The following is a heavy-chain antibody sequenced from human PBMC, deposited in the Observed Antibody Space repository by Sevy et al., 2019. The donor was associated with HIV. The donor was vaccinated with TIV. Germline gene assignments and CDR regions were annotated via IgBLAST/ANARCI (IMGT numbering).Heavy chain of an antibody. CDR2: ISYDGSNK. Sequence: GGSLRLSCAASGFTFSSYGMHWVRQAPGKGLEWVAVISYDGSNKYYADSVKGRFTISRDNSKNTLYLQMNSLRAEDTAVYYCAREGYYYDSSGYYSFDYWGQGTLVTVSS. V-gene: IGHV3-30*03. J-gene: IGHJ4*02. CDR1: GFTFSSYG. CDR3: AREGYYYDSSGYYSFDY. D-gene: IGHD3-22*01.